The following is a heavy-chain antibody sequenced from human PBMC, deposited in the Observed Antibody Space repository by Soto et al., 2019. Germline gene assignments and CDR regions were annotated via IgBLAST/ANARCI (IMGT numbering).Heavy chain of an antibody. CDR2: ISSSGSTI. CDR3: ARDHGKNWNAVGYFDY. Sequence: PGGSLRLSCAASGFTFSDYYMSWIRQAPGKGLEWVSYISSSGSTIYCADSVKGRYTISRDNAKNSLYLQMNSLRAEDTAVYYCARDHGKNWNAVGYFDYWGQGTLVTVSS. CDR1: GFTFSDYY. V-gene: IGHV3-11*01. D-gene: IGHD1-1*01. J-gene: IGHJ4*02.